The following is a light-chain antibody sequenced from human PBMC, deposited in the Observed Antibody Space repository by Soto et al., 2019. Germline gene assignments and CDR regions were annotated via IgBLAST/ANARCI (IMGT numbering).Light chain of an antibody. J-gene: IGKJ4*01. CDR2: GAS. V-gene: IGKV3-15*01. Sequence: EIVMTQSPFTLSVPPGERATLSCRASQSVSSNLAWYQQRPGQAPRLLIYGASTRATGSPARFSGSGSGTEFTLTISSLQSEDSAVYYCQQYNNWLTLTFGGGTKVEIK. CDR1: QSVSSN. CDR3: QQYNNWLTLT.